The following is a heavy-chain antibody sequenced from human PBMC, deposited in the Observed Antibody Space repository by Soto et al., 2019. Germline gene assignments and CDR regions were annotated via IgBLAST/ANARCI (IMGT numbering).Heavy chain of an antibody. J-gene: IGHJ3*02. CDR1: GFTFSTYS. Sequence: EVQLVESGGGLVQPGGSLRLSCAASGFTFSTYSMNWVRQAPGKGLEWVSYISSSSSTIYYADSVKGRFTISKDNAKNSLYLQMNSLRAEATAVYYCAMRDAFDIWGQGTMVTVSS. V-gene: IGHV3-48*01. CDR3: AMRDAFDI. CDR2: ISSSSSTI.